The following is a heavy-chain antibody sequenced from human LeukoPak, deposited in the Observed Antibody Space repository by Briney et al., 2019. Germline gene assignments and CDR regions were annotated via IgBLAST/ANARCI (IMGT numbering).Heavy chain of an antibody. D-gene: IGHD2-2*01. CDR3: ARSLVPAASDDY. J-gene: IGHJ4*02. CDR2: ISAYNGNT. Sequence: GESLKVSCKASGYTFTNYGISWVRQAPGQGLEWMGWISAYNGNTNYAQKLQGRVTMTTDTSTSTAYMELRSLRSDDTAVYYCARSLVPAASDDYWGQGTLVTVSS. V-gene: IGHV1-18*01. CDR1: GYTFTNYG.